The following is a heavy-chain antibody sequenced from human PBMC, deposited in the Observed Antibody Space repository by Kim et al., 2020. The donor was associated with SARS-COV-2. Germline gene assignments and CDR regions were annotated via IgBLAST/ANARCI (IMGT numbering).Heavy chain of an antibody. V-gene: IGHV3-74*01. Sequence: GGSLRLSCAASGFTSTTYPNYFFLQSPFNFLFFFSLIIIYLITTNYSDSLKVLFTISIDNPKNTLYLQMDSLRAEDTAVYYCARSSSTSCPCYYMDVWGKGTTITDSS. CDR2: IIIYLITT. CDR3: ARSSSTSCPCYYMDV. D-gene: IGHD2-2*01. CDR1: GFTSTTYP. J-gene: IGHJ6*03.